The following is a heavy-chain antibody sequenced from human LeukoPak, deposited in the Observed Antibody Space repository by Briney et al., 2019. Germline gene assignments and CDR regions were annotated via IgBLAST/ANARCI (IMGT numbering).Heavy chain of an antibody. CDR2: MNSDGSST. CDR3: ARGLGATTSYGMDV. J-gene: IGHJ6*02. V-gene: IGHV3-74*01. D-gene: IGHD1-26*01. CDR1: GFTLSRYL. Sequence: GGSLSLSCAPSGFTLSRYLMHWVRPAPGKGLVWVSRMNSDGSSTSYADSVKGRFTISRDNAKNTLYLQMNSLRAEDTAVYYCARGLGATTSYGMDVWGQGTTVTVSS.